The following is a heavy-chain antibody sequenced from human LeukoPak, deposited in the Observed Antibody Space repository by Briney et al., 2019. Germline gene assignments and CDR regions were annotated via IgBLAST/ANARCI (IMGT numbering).Heavy chain of an antibody. J-gene: IGHJ4*02. Sequence: PGGSLRLSCAASGFTFSSYGMHWVRQAPGKGLEWVAVISYDGSNKYYGDSVKCRFTISRDNSKNTLYLQMNSLRAEDTAVYYCAKDLKKISSSSWYRGPLGYWGQGTLVTVSS. D-gene: IGHD6-13*01. CDR2: ISYDGSNK. CDR3: AKDLKKISSSSWYRGPLGY. CDR1: GFTFSSYG. V-gene: IGHV3-30*18.